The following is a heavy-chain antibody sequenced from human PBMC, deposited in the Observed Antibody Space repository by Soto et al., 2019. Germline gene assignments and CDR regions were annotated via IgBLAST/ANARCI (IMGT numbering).Heavy chain of an antibody. J-gene: IGHJ5*02. D-gene: IGHD1-26*01. CDR2: IRNKANYYTT. CDR1: GFPFSDLY. Sequence: EVQVVESGGGLFQPGGSLRLSCAASGFPFSDLYIDWVRQAPGKGLEWVARIRNKANYYTTDYAASVKGRFTISRDDSKNSVYLQMNSLKPEDTAVYYCIIVGGTRTWGQGTLVSVSS. CDR3: IIVGGTRT. V-gene: IGHV3-72*01.